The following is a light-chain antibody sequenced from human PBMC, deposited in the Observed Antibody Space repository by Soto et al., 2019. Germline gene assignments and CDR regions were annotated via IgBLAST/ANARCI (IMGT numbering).Light chain of an antibody. CDR3: SSYTTSSSVI. V-gene: IGLV2-14*03. CDR2: DVN. Sequence: QSARTQPASVSGSPGQAIAISCNGTRSDIGTYDYVSWYQQHPGKAPKLMLFDVNHQHSGVSDRFFGSKSGNTAALTISGLQAEDAADYYCSSYTTSSSVIFGGGTKLTVL. J-gene: IGLJ2*01. CDR1: RSDIGTYDY.